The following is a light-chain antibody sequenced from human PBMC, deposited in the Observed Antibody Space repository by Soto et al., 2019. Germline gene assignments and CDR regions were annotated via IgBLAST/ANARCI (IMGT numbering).Light chain of an antibody. V-gene: IGKV3-15*01. CDR3: QQYNNWPPWT. CDR2: GAS. J-gene: IGKJ1*01. Sequence: EIVMTQSPATLSVSPGERATLSCRASQSVSSNLAWYQQKPGQAPRLLIYGASIRATGIPARFSGGGSGTEFTLTICSLQSEDFAVYYCQQYNNWPPWTFGQGTKVEIK. CDR1: QSVSSN.